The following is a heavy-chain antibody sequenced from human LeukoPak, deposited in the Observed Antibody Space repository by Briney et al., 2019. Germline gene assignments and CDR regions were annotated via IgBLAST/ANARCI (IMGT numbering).Heavy chain of an antibody. J-gene: IGHJ3*02. CDR2: IGTAGDT. V-gene: IGHV3-13*01. Sequence: GGSLRLSCAASGFTFSSYDMHWVRQATGKGLEWVSAIGTAGDTYYPGSVKGRFTISRENAENSLYLQMNSLRAGDTAVYYCARSGQGAAAGPDAFDIWGQGTMVTVSS. CDR1: GFTFSSYD. CDR3: ARSGQGAAAGPDAFDI. D-gene: IGHD6-13*01.